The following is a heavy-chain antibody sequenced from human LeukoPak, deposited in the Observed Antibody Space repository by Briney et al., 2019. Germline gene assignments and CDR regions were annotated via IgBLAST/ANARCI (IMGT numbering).Heavy chain of an antibody. Sequence: KPSETLSLTCTVSGGSISSSSYYWGWIRQPPGKGLEWIGSIYYSGSTYYSPSLKSRVTISVDTSKNQFSLKLSSVTAADTAVYYCARARKSRYFDLWGRGTLVTVSS. V-gene: IGHV4-39*01. J-gene: IGHJ2*01. CDR2: IYYSGST. CDR3: ARARKSRYFDL. CDR1: GGSISSSSYY.